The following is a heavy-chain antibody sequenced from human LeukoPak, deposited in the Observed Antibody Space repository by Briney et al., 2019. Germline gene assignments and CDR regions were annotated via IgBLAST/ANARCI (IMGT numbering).Heavy chain of an antibody. CDR2: MRDSGGGT. CDR3: AKVGVGWVAFEY. CDR1: GFTFSNFA. Sequence: PGGSLRLSCAASGFTFSNFAMSWVRQAPGKGRQWVSAMRDSGGGTFYADSVKGRFTISRDNSKNTLYLQMNSLSAEDTAVYYCAKVGVGWVAFEYWGQGTLVTVSS. J-gene: IGHJ4*02. V-gene: IGHV3-23*01. D-gene: IGHD3-16*01.